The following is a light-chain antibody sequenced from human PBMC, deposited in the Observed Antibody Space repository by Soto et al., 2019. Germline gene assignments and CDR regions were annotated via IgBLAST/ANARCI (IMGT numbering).Light chain of an antibody. CDR2: EVT. CDR1: SSDVGSYNL. J-gene: IGLJ3*02. V-gene: IGLV2-23*02. CDR3: CSYADTGTFVV. Sequence: QSALTQPASVSGSPGQSIAISCTGTSSDVGSYNLVSWYQQRPGKAPKLIIYEVTKRPSGVSDRFSGSKSGNTASLTISGLQAEDEAAYYCCSYADTGTFVVFGGGTKLTVL.